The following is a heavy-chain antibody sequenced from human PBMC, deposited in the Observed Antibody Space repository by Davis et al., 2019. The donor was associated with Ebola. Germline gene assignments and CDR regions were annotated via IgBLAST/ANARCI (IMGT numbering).Heavy chain of an antibody. CDR2: IYPSGST. J-gene: IGHJ2*01. CDR3: ARGSAGHFDL. CDR1: GDSISSSNW. Sequence: MPSETLSLTCAVSGDSISSSNWWSWVRQPPGKGLEWIGEIYPSGSTKYIPSLKSRVTISVDTSKNQFSLKLSSASAADTAMYYCARGSAGHFDLWGRGTLVTVSS. D-gene: IGHD6-13*01. V-gene: IGHV4-4*02.